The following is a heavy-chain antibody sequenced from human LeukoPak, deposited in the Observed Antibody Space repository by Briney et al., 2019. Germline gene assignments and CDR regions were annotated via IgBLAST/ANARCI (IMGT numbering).Heavy chain of an antibody. V-gene: IGHV3-9*01. CDR1: GFTFDDYA. Sequence: PGGSLRLSCAASGFTFDDYAMHWVRQAPGKGLEWVSGISWNSGSIGYADSVKGRFTISRDNAKNSLYLQMNSLRAEDTALYYCAKGYYDFWSGYLNYWGQGTLVTVSS. D-gene: IGHD3-3*01. J-gene: IGHJ4*02. CDR3: AKGYYDFWSGYLNY. CDR2: ISWNSGSI.